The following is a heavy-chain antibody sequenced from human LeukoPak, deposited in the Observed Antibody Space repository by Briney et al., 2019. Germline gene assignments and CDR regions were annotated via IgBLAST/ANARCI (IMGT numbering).Heavy chain of an antibody. V-gene: IGHV3-30*02. Sequence: GGSLRLSCAASGFTFSSYGMHWVRQAPGKGLEWVAFIRYDGSNKYYADSVKGRFTISRDNSKNTLHLQMNSLRAEDTAVYYCAKSRGYGYGYEAYFDYWGQGTLVTVSS. CDR3: AKSRGYGYGYEAYFDY. CDR1: GFTFSSYG. D-gene: IGHD5-18*01. CDR2: IRYDGSNK. J-gene: IGHJ4*02.